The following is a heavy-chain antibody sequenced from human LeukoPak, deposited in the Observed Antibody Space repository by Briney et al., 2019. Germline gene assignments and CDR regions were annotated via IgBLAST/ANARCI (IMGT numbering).Heavy chain of an antibody. CDR3: AKRQTERDFAY. J-gene: IGHJ4*02. Sequence: GGSLRLSCAASGFTFSSYAMNWVRQAPGKGLERVSAISGSGSSTYYADSVKGRFTISRDNSKNTLYLQMNSLRAEDTAVYYCAKRQTERDFAYWGQGTLVTVSS. CDR1: GFTFSSYA. CDR2: ISGSGSST. V-gene: IGHV3-23*01. D-gene: IGHD5-24*01.